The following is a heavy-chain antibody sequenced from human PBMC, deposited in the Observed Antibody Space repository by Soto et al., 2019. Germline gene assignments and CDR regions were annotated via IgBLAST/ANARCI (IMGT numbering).Heavy chain of an antibody. J-gene: IGHJ1*01. D-gene: IGHD3-22*01. CDR1: GGSISSGGYY. Sequence: SETLSLTCTVSGGSISSGGYYWSWIRQHPGKGLEWIGYIYYSGSTYYNPSLKSRVTISVDTSKNQFSLKLSSVTAADTAVYYCARAHTSYDSSGYYYSGYFQHWGQGTLVTVSS. CDR2: IYYSGST. CDR3: ARAHTSYDSSGYYYSGYFQH. V-gene: IGHV4-31*03.